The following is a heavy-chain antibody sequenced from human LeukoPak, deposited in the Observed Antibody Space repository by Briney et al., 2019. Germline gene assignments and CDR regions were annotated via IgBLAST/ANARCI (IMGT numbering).Heavy chain of an antibody. CDR1: GYTFTSYD. J-gene: IGHJ4*02. D-gene: IGHD3-10*01. V-gene: IGHV1-46*01. CDR3: ARGPPRFPYYFDY. CDR2: INPSGGST. Sequence: ASVKVSCKASGYTFTSYDINWVRQAPGQGLEWMGIINPSGGSTSYAQKFQGRVTMTRDMSTSTVYMELSSLRSEDTAVYYCARGPPRFPYYFDYWGQGTLVTVSS.